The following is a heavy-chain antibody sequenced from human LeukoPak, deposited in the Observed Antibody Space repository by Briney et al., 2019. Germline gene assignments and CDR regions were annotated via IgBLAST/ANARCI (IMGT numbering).Heavy chain of an antibody. CDR1: GFTFSSYA. D-gene: IGHD5-12*01. CDR2: ISSNGGST. CDR3: ARAVTGYDYGGYYFDY. V-gene: IGHV3-64*01. J-gene: IGHJ4*02. Sequence: QTGGSLRLSCAASGFTFSSYAMHWVRQAPGKGLEYVSAISSNGGSTYYANSVKGRFTISRDNSKNTLYLQMGSLRAADMAVYYCARAVTGYDYGGYYFDYWGQGTLVTVSS.